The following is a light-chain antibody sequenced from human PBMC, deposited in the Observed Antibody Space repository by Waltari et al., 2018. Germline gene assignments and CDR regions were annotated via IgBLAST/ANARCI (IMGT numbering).Light chain of an antibody. CDR3: TSKTTSNTLV. V-gene: IGLV2-14*03. Sequence: QSALTQPRSVSGAPGQSNTISCAGPPRDDRGYAAVSWYQHYPGEAPTLILYDVANRPSGVAKRFSGSTSGSTASLTISGLQAEDEALYYCTSKTTSNTLVFGGGTKVTVL. CDR1: PRDDRGYAA. J-gene: IGLJ3*02. CDR2: DVA.